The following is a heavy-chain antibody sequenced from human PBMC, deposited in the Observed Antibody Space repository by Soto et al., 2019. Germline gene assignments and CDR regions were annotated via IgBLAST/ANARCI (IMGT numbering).Heavy chain of an antibody. J-gene: IGHJ3*02. Sequence: GGSLRLSCAASGFTFSSYSMNWVRQAPGKGLEWVSSISSSSSYIYYADSVKGRFTISRDNAKNSLYLQMNSLRAEDTAVYYCARDRTGDVLLWFGASRDDAFDIWGQGTMVTVSS. D-gene: IGHD3-10*01. CDR2: ISSSSSYI. V-gene: IGHV3-21*01. CDR1: GFTFSSYS. CDR3: ARDRTGDVLLWFGASRDDAFDI.